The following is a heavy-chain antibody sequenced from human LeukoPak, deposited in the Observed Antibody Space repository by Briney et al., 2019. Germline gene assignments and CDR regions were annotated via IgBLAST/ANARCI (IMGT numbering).Heavy chain of an antibody. D-gene: IGHD1-26*01. CDR3: AGQVGSRGWMDY. V-gene: IGHV4-39*01. CDR1: GDSVSSGSYY. CDR2: VYLDGST. J-gene: IGHJ4*02. Sequence: SETLSLTCSVPGDSVSSGSYYWGWIRQPPGKGLEYIGSVYLDGSTWYNPSLKSRVTISINTSQRQFSLKVTSVTATDTAVYYCAGQVGSRGWMDYWGQGTLVAVSS.